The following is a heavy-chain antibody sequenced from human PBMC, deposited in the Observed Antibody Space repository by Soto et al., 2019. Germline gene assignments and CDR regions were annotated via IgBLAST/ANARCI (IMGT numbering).Heavy chain of an antibody. CDR1: GGSISSFTYY. CDR2: VYYNENT. V-gene: IGHV4-39*01. Sequence: PSETLSLTCSVSGGSISSFTYYWGWIRQPPGKGLEWIGTVYYNENTYYNPSLKSRVTITVDTAKNQFSLNLRSVTAADTAMYFCARGHYYYGMDVWGQGITVTVSS. J-gene: IGHJ6*02. CDR3: ARGHYYYGMDV.